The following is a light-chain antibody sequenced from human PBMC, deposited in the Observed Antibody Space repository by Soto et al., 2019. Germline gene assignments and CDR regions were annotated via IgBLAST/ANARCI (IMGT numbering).Light chain of an antibody. V-gene: IGLV2-11*01. CDR1: NSDVGGYNY. J-gene: IGLJ1*01. CDR2: DVS. Sequence: QSVLTQPASVSGSPGQSVTISCTGTNSDVGGYNYVSWYQQHPGKAPKLMIYDVSKRPSGVPDRFSGSKSGNTASLTISGLQAEDEADYYCCSYAGSYTFNYVFGTGTKVTVL. CDR3: CSYAGSYTFNYV.